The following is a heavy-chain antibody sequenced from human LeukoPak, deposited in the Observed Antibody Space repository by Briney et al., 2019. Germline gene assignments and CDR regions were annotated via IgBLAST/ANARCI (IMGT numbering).Heavy chain of an antibody. CDR3: ARNRYCSGGSCPFDY. V-gene: IGHV4-61*05. CDR2: IYYSGST. CDR1: GDSISSTNFY. J-gene: IGHJ4*02. D-gene: IGHD2-15*01. Sequence: SETLSLTCTVSGDSISSTNFYWGWIRQPPGKGLEWIGYIYYSGSTNYNPSLKSRVTISVDTSKNQFSLKLSSVTAADTAVYYCARNRYCSGGSCPFDYWGQGTLVTVSS.